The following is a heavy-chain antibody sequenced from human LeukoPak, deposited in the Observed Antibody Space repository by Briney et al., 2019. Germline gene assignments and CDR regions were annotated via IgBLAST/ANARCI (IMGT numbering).Heavy chain of an antibody. CDR1: GGSISSYY. J-gene: IGHJ6*03. V-gene: IGHV4-4*07. D-gene: IGHD5-18*01. CDR2: FYTSGST. Sequence: AETLSLTCTVSGGSISSYYWSWLRQPAGEGLEWIGRFYTSGSTNYNPSLKSRVTISVDKSKNQFSLTLSFVTAADTAVYYCARGEYSYGSLSSGYDYYMDVWGKGTTVTVSS. CDR3: ARGEYSYGSLSSGYDYYMDV.